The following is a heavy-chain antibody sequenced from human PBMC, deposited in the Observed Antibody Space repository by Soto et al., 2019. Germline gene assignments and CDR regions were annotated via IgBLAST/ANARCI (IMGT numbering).Heavy chain of an antibody. CDR3: ARPAMVRVGAFDI. V-gene: IGHV3-15*07. Sequence: GGSLRLSCAASGFSFHDAWMNWVRQAPGKGLEWVGRIKSKTDGETTDYAAPVKGRFSVSRDDSKNTLYLQMNSLKTEDTAVYYCARPAMVRVGAFDIWGQGTMVTVSS. CDR2: IKSKTDGETT. D-gene: IGHD5-18*01. CDR1: GFSFHDAW. J-gene: IGHJ3*02.